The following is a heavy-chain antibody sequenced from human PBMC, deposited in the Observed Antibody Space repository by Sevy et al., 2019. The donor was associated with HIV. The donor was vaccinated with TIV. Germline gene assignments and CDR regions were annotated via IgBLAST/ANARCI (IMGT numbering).Heavy chain of an antibody. J-gene: IGHJ4*02. CDR2: ISNSGTTI. CDR3: AREDSNGVCYSY. CDR1: GFTFSSYE. V-gene: IGHV3-48*03. D-gene: IGHD2-8*01. Sequence: GGSLRLSCAASGFTFSSYEMNWVRQAPGKGLEWVSYISNSGTTISYSDSVRGRFSISRDNARNSLYLQMNSLRVEDTAVYYCAREDSNGVCYSYWGQGTLVTVSS.